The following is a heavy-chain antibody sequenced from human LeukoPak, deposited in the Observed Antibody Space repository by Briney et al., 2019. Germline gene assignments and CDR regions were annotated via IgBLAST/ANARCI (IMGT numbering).Heavy chain of an antibody. D-gene: IGHD4-11*01. J-gene: IGHJ4*02. Sequence: GGSLRLSCAASGFTFSNYWMSWVRQAPGKGLEWVANIKQDGSEKYYVDSVKGRFTISRDNAKNTLCLQMNSLRAEDTAVYYCARDKGTVTTFDCWGQGTLVTVSS. CDR1: GFTFSNYW. V-gene: IGHV3-7*01. CDR2: IKQDGSEK. CDR3: ARDKGTVTTFDC.